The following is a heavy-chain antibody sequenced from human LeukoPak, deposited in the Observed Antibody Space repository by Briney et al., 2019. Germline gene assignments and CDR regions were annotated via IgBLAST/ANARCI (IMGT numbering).Heavy chain of an antibody. CDR1: GGSISSNY. V-gene: IGHV4-59*01. J-gene: IGHJ4*02. Sequence: PSETLSLTCTVSGGSISSNYWSWIRQPPGKGLEWIGYIYHSGSTNYNPSLKSRVTISVDTSKNQFSLMLSSVTAADTAVYYCARYSAPVTSIDYWGQGTLVTVSS. D-gene: IGHD2-21*02. CDR3: ARYSAPVTSIDY. CDR2: IYHSGST.